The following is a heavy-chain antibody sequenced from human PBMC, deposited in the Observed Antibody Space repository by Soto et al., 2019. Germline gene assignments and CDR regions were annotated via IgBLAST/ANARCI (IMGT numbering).Heavy chain of an antibody. J-gene: IGHJ4*02. Sequence: QVQLQESGPGLVKPSQTLSLTCTVSGGSISSGGYFWSWVRQHPGQGLEWIGNIYYSGRTYYNPSLKSRVTISVDTSKNQFSLKLSSVPAADTAVYYCARFAKEENPKVGAWYYFDYWGPGTRVSVSS. V-gene: IGHV4-31*03. CDR3: ARFAKEENPKVGAWYYFDY. CDR2: IYYSGRT. D-gene: IGHD3-10*01. CDR1: GGSISSGGYF.